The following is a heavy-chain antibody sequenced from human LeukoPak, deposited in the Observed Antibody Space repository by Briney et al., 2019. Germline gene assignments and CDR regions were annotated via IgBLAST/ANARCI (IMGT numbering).Heavy chain of an antibody. CDR1: GFTFSIYE. Sequence: GGSLRLSCAASGFTFSIYEMNWVRQAPGKGLEWVSYITISGTTIYYADSVKGRFTISRDNAKNSLYLQMNSLRAEDTAVYYCARATSFDYWGQGTLVTVSS. J-gene: IGHJ4*02. V-gene: IGHV3-48*03. CDR2: ITISGTTI. CDR3: ARATSFDY.